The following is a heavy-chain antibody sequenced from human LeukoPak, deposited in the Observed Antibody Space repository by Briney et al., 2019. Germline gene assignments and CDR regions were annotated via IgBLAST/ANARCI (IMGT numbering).Heavy chain of an antibody. V-gene: IGHV4-38-2*02. J-gene: IGHJ4*02. Sequence: SETLSLTCTVSGYSISSGYYGGWIRQPPGKGLEGIGSIYHSGSTYYNPSLKSRVTISVDTSKNQFSLKLSSLTAADTAVYYCAREVTMVRGTLDYWGQGTLVTVSS. CDR3: AREVTMVRGTLDY. CDR2: IYHSGST. D-gene: IGHD3-10*01. CDR1: GYSISSGYY.